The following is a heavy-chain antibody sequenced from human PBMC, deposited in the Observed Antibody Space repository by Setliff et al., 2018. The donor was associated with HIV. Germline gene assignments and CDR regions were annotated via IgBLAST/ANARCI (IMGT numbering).Heavy chain of an antibody. CDR2: INVNSGGT. D-gene: IGHD1-26*01. CDR3: ARDGSPIYYFDY. V-gene: IGHV1-2*02. J-gene: IGHJ4*02. CDR1: GDSFSIYA. Sequence: ASVKVSCKTSGDSFSIYAISWVRQAPGQGLEWMGWINVNSGGTKYAQKFQGRVTMTRDTSISTAYMEVSSLRSDDTAVYYCARDGSPIYYFDYWSQGTLVTVS.